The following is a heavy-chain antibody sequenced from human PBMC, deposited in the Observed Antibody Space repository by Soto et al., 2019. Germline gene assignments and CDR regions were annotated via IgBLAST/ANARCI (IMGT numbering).Heavy chain of an antibody. CDR2: INHSGST. Sequence: SETLSLTCAVYGGSFSGYYWSWIRQPPGKGLEWIGEINHSGSTNYNPSLKSRVTISGDTSKNQFSLKLSSVTAPDTAVYYCARGLFTSDYWGQGTLVTVSS. J-gene: IGHJ4*02. CDR1: GGSFSGYY. CDR3: ARGLFTSDY. V-gene: IGHV4-34*01. D-gene: IGHD3-10*02.